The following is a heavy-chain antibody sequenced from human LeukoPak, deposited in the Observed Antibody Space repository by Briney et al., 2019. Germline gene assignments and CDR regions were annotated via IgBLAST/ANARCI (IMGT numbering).Heavy chain of an antibody. J-gene: IGHJ4*02. CDR1: GGSISSRPYC. V-gene: IGHV4-39*07. D-gene: IGHD3-22*01. CDR2: FYYSGST. CDR3: AIPTPGPYDSSGYYFDY. Sequence: SETLSLTCTVSGGSISSRPYCWGWIRQPPGKGLEWLGNFYYSGSTYYNPSLKSRVTISVDTSKNQFSPKLSSVTAADTAVYYCAIPTPGPYDSSGYYFDYWGQGTLVTVSS.